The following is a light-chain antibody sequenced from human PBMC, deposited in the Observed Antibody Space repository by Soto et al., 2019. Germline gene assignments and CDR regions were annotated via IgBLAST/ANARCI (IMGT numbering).Light chain of an antibody. V-gene: IGKV3D-15*01. CDR3: QQYNNWPWT. CDR1: QSVSTQ. CDR2: GTS. J-gene: IGKJ1*01. Sequence: EVVLTQSPGTLPLSPGERATLSCRASQSVSTQLAWYQQKPGQAPRLLIYGTSRRATGIPDTFRGSGSGTDFTLTISSLQSEDFAVYYCQQYNNWPWTFGQGTKVDI.